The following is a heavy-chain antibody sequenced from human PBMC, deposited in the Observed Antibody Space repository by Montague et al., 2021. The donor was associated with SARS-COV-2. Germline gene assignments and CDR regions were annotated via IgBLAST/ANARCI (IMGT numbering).Heavy chain of an antibody. D-gene: IGHD6-13*01. J-gene: IGHJ6*02. CDR2: IFHSGTI. Sequence: SETLSLTCRVSGDSISTSTWWTWVRQTPGKGLEWIGEIFHSGTISYNPSLKSRVSISVDKSNNQFSLRLSSLIAADTAVYYCATLSRRTAAGTRDYFGLDVWGQGTTVVVSS. CDR3: ATLSRRTAAGTRDYFGLDV. CDR1: GDSISTSTW. V-gene: IGHV4-4*02.